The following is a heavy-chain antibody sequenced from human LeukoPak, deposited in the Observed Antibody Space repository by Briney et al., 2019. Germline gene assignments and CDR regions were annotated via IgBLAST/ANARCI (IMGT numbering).Heavy chain of an antibody. V-gene: IGHV4-38-2*02. J-gene: IGHJ4*02. CDR3: ARVDSSYGYAGGNYFDY. D-gene: IGHD5-18*01. Sequence: PSETLSLTCTVSGDSISSGHYWGCIRQPPGKGLECIRTIYHSGSTYYNPSLKSRVTISVDTSKNQFSLKLSSVTAADTAVYYCARVDSSYGYAGGNYFDYWGQGTLVTVSS. CDR1: GDSISSGHY. CDR2: IYHSGST.